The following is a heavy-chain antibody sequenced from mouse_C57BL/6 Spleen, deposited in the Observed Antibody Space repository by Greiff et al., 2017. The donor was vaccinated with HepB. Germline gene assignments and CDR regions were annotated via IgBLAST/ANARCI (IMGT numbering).Heavy chain of an antibody. V-gene: IGHV1-53*01. Sequence: QVQLQQPGTELVKPGASVTLSCKASGYTFTSYWMHWVQQRPRPGLEWIGNINPSNGGTNYNEKFKSKATLTVDKSSSTAYMQLSSLTSEDSAVYYCARRQLFYAMDYWGQGTSVTVSS. CDR2: INPSNGGT. J-gene: IGHJ4*01. CDR1: GYTFTSYW. D-gene: IGHD3-2*01. CDR3: ARRQLFYAMDY.